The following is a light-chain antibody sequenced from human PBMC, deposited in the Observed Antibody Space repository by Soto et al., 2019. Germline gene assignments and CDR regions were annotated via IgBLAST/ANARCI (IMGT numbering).Light chain of an antibody. CDR1: QSVSSN. CDR2: STS. CDR3: QQYNHWYT. Sequence: EIVMTQSPATLSVSPGERATLSCRASQSVSSNLAWYQQKPGQAPRLLIYSTSTRATDIPARFSGSGSGTGFTLTISGLQSEDSAIYYCQQYNHWYTFGPGTKLEIK. V-gene: IGKV3-15*01. J-gene: IGKJ2*01.